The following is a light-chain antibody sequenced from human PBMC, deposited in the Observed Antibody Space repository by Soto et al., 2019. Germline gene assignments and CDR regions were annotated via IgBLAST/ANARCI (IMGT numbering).Light chain of an antibody. V-gene: IGLV2-11*01. CDR3: CSYAGSYTEV. Sequence: QSALTQPRSVSGSPGQSVTISCTGTSSDVGGYNSVSWYQQHPGKAPKLMIYDVSKRPSGVPDRFSGSKSGNTASLTISGLQTEDEADYYCCSYAGSYTEVFGGGTKLTAL. CDR1: SSDVGGYNS. J-gene: IGLJ2*01. CDR2: DVS.